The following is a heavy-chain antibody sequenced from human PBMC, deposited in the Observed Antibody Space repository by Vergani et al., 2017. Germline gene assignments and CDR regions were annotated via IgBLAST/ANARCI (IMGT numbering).Heavy chain of an antibody. CDR2: TRYDGIVE. Sequence: QVQLVESGGGVVQPGGSLRLSCAASGFTFTNYGMHWVRQAPGKGLEWVAFTRYDGIVEYYGDSVRGRFTISRDNSKNTLYLQMNRLRPEDTAVYYCATAGAAYCRGASCYDFFEYWGRETLVTFAS. CDR1: GFTFTNYG. CDR3: ATAGAAYCRGASCYDFFEY. J-gene: IGHJ4*02. V-gene: IGHV3-30*02. D-gene: IGHD2-15*01.